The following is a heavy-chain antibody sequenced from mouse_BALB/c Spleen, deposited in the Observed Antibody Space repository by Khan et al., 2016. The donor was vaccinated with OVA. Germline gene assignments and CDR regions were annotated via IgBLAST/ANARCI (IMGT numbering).Heavy chain of an antibody. D-gene: IGHD1-1*01. J-gene: IGHJ3*01. V-gene: IGHV14-3*02. CDR3: SRDYCDVCAY. Sequence: EVQLQESGTELVKPGASVKLSCTASGFNIKDTYMHWVKQRPEQGLDWIGRIDPANGNTKSDPKFQGKATLTADTSSNTAYLQLSSLTSEDTAVYYCSRDYCDVCAYWGQGTLVTVSA. CDR2: IDPANGNT. CDR1: GFNIKDTY.